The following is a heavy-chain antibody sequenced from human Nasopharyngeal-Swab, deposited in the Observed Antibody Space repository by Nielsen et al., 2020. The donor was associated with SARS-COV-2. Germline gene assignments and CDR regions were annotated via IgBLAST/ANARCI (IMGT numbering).Heavy chain of an antibody. D-gene: IGHD3-10*01. CDR1: GFTFSSYE. J-gene: IGHJ6*02. CDR3: AGLYMVRGAYYYYYGMDV. Sequence: GESLKISCAASGFTFSSYEMNWVRPAPGKGLELVSYITSSGSTIYYADSVKGRFTISRDNAKNSLYLQMNSLRAEDTAVYYCAGLYMVRGAYYYYYGMDVWGQGTTVTASS. CDR2: ITSSGSTI. V-gene: IGHV3-48*03.